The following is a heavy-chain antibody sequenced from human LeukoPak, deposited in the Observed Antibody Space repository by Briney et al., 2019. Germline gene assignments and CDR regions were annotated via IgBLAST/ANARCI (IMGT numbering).Heavy chain of an antibody. V-gene: IGHV4-39*01. D-gene: IGHD6-6*01. CDR3: ARHAYSSSSARYYGMDV. CDR1: GGSISSSSYY. J-gene: IGHJ6*02. Sequence: ASETLSLTCTVSGGSISSSSYYWGWIRQPPGKGLEWIGSIYYSGSTYYNPSLKSRVTISVGTSKNQFSLKLSSVTAADTAVYYCARHAYSSSSARYYGMDVWGQRTTVTVSS. CDR2: IYYSGST.